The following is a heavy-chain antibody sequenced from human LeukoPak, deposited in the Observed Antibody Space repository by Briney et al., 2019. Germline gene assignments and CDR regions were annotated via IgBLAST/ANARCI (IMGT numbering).Heavy chain of an antibody. CDR1: GFTFSSYA. D-gene: IGHD2-2*02. Sequence: GGSLRLSCAASGFTFSSYAMSWVRQAPGKGLEWVSAISGSGGSTYYADSVKGRFTISRDNSKNTLYLQMNSLRAEDTAVYYCAKDRYCSSTSCYTSPLYWGQGTLVTVSS. CDR3: AKDRYCSSTSCYTSPLY. CDR2: ISGSGGST. V-gene: IGHV3-23*01. J-gene: IGHJ4*02.